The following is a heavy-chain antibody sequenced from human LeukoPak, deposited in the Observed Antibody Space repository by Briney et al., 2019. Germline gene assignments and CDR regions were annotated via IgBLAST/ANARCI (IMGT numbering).Heavy chain of an antibody. CDR3: ARGTPIAAAGIDY. Sequence: SETLSLTCTVSGGSVSDYYWSWIRQSPGKGLEWIGYIYYTGSTSYNPSLRSRVTMSVDTSKNQFSLKLSSVTAADTAVYYCARGTPIAAAGIDYWGQGTLVTVSS. V-gene: IGHV4-59*02. CDR2: IYYTGST. D-gene: IGHD6-13*01. J-gene: IGHJ4*02. CDR1: GGSVSDYY.